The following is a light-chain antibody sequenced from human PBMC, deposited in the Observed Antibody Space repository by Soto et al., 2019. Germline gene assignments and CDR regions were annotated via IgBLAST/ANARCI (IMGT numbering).Light chain of an antibody. CDR1: QTVSSSY. V-gene: IGKV3-20*01. CDR2: GAS. CDR3: QQYGSSSYT. J-gene: IGKJ2*01. Sequence: EIVLTQSPGTLSLSPGERATLSCRASQTVSSSYLTWYQQKPGQAPRLLIYGASSRATGIPDRFSGSGSGTDFTLNISRLEPEDFAAYYCQQYGSSSYTFGQGTKLEIK.